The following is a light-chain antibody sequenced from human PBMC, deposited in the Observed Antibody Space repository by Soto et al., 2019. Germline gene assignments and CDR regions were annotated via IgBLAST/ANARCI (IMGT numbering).Light chain of an antibody. CDR1: SSNIGSNT. V-gene: IGLV1-44*01. CDR2: SNN. J-gene: IGLJ1*01. Sequence: QLVLTQPPSASGTPGQRVTISCSGSSSNIGSNTVNWYQQLPGTAPKLLIYSNNQRPSGVPDRFSGSKSGTSASLAISGLQSEDEADYYCCSYGGSFPYVFGTGTKLTVL. CDR3: CSYGGSFPYV.